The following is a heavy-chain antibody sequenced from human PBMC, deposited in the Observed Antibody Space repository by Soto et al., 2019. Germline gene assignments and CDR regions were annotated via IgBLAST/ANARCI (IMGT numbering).Heavy chain of an antibody. J-gene: IGHJ4*02. V-gene: IGHV1-69*13. D-gene: IGHD6-6*01. CDR1: GVAFSSYA. CDR3: AKEMYPRTVLDSSSPWGDY. Sequence: SVEVSCKAPGVAFSSYAISWARQAPGQGLEWMGGIIPIFGTANYAQKFQGRVTITADESTSTAYMELSSLRSEDTAVYFCAKEMYPRTVLDSSSPWGDYWGQGTLVTVSS. CDR2: IIPIFGTA.